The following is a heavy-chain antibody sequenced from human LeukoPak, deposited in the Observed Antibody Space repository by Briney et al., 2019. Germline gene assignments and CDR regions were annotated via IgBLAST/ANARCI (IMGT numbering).Heavy chain of an antibody. CDR3: AKDSGSSSWYVYSYYYYYMDV. V-gene: IGHV3-74*01. D-gene: IGHD6-13*01. CDR2: INNDGSST. J-gene: IGHJ6*03. CDR1: GFTFSDYW. Sequence: GGSLRLSCAASGFTFSDYWMHWVRQAPGKGLVCVSRINNDGSSTNHADSVKGRFTIPRDNAKNMLYLQMNSLRAEDTAVYYCAKDSGSSSWYVYSYYYYYMDVWGKGTTVTVSS.